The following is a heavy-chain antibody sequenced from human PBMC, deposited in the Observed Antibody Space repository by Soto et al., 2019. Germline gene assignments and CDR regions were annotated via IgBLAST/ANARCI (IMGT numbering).Heavy chain of an antibody. J-gene: IGHJ3*02. CDR2: IKRKTDGGTT. CDR1: GFTFSNAW. CDR3: TTVEGIVVVKDDAFDI. D-gene: IGHD3-22*01. V-gene: IGHV3-15*07. Sequence: GGSLRLSCAASGFTFSNAWMNWVRQAPGKGLEWVGRIKRKTDGGTTEYAAPVKGRLTISSDDSKNKLYLQMNSLKTDDTAVYYCTTVEGIVVVKDDAFDIWGQGTMVTVSS.